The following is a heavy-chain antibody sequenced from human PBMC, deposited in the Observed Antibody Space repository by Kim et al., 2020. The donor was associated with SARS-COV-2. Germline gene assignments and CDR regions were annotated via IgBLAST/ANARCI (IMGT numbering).Heavy chain of an antibody. CDR3: VRGEGNYFFPFDY. J-gene: IGHJ4*02. CDR1: GFTFSTYA. V-gene: IGHV3-23*01. D-gene: IGHD3-10*01. CDR2: VSAGGGST. Sequence: GGSLRLSCAASGFTFSTYAMTWVRQAPGKGLECISGVSAGGGSTSYPDSVKGRFTVSRDNSKNTVYLQMTSLRVEDTAVYYCVRGEGNYFFPFDYWGQGALVTVSS.